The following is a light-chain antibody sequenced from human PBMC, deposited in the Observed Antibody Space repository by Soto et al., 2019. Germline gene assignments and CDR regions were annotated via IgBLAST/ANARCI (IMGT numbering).Light chain of an antibody. V-gene: IGLV2-8*01. CDR1: SSDVGGYNF. CDR3: SSYAATNNYV. Sequence: QSVLTQPPSASGSPGQSVTISCTGTSSDVGGYNFVSWYQQHPGKAPQLIIYEVTKRPSGVPDRLSGSKSGNTASLTVSGLQTEDEADYYCSSYAATNNYVFGSGTKVTVL. J-gene: IGLJ1*01. CDR2: EVT.